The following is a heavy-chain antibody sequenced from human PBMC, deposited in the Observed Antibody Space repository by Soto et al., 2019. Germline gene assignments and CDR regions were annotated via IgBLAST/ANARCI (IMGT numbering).Heavy chain of an antibody. CDR1: GGTFSSYA. V-gene: IGHV1-69*13. J-gene: IGHJ4*02. Sequence: SGKVSWKASGGTFSSYAISWGRQAPGQGLEWMGGIIPIFGTANYAQKFQGRVTITADESTSTAYMELSSLRSEDTAVYYCARAPSVGATVDYWGQGTLVTVSS. CDR2: IIPIFGTA. D-gene: IGHD1-26*01. CDR3: ARAPSVGATVDY.